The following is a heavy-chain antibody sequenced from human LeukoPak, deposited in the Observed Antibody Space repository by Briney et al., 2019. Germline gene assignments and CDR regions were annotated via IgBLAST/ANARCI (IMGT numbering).Heavy chain of an antibody. J-gene: IGHJ4*02. CDR2: IWYDGSNK. CDR1: GFTFSSYG. CDR3: AKDPYSSGWYFSPGFDY. Sequence: PGGSLRLSCAASGFTFSSYGMHWVRQAPGKGLEWVAVIWYDGSNKYYADSVKGRFTISRDNSKNTLYLQMNSLRAEDTAVYYCAKDPYSSGWYFSPGFDYWGQGTLVTVSS. V-gene: IGHV3-33*06. D-gene: IGHD6-19*01.